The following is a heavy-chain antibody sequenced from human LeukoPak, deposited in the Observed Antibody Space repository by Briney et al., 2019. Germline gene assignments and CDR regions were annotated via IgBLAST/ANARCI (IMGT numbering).Heavy chain of an antibody. Sequence: GRSLRLSCAASGFTFSNYGMDWVRQAPGKGLEWVAVIWYGESNKYYADSVKGRFTISRDNSKNTLYLQMNSLRAEDTAVYYCAKGATYCSSTSCPDAFDIWGQGTMVTVSS. D-gene: IGHD2-2*01. CDR1: GFTFSNYG. CDR3: AKGATYCSSTSCPDAFDI. J-gene: IGHJ3*02. V-gene: IGHV3-30*18. CDR2: IWYGESNK.